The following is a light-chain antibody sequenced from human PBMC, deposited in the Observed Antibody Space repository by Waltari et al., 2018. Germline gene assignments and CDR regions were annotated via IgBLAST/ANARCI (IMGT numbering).Light chain of an antibody. J-gene: IGKJ3*01. Sequence: DIQMTQSPSTLSASVGDRVTITCRASQTISIWLAWYQQKPGKAPKLLIYKASNLESGVPSRFSGSGSGTEFTLTISSLQPDDFATYYCQQYSTFPFTFGPGTKVGIK. CDR3: QQYSTFPFT. V-gene: IGKV1-5*03. CDR2: KAS. CDR1: QTISIW.